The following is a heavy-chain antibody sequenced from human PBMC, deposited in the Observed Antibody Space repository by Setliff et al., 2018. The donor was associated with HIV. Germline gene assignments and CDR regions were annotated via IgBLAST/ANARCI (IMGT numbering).Heavy chain of an antibody. J-gene: IGHJ4*02. CDR2: INAGNGDT. Sequence: GASVKVSCKASGYTFTSYAIHWVRQAPGQRLEWMGWINAGNGDTKYSQKFQGRVTITTDTSASTAYMELNSLGSEDTALYYCVLYSTGASRFDYWGQGTLVTVSS. V-gene: IGHV1-3*01. CDR3: VLYSTGASRFDY. CDR1: GYTFTSYA. D-gene: IGHD2-8*01.